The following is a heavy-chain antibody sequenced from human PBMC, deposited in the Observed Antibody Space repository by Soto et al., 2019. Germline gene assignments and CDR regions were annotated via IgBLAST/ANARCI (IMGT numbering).Heavy chain of an antibody. V-gene: IGHV2-5*02. D-gene: IGHD6-19*01. CDR1: GFSLSSTRVA. J-gene: IGHJ4*02. CDR2: IYWDDDK. Sequence: QITLKESGPTLVKPTQTLTLTCTFSGFSLSSTRVAVGWIRQPPGKALEWLALIYWDDDKRYSPFLKSRLTTXXXPXXNQVVLTMTNMDPVDTATYYCAHSVVAGLGYYFDYWGQGTLVPVSS. CDR3: AHSVVAGLGYYFDY.